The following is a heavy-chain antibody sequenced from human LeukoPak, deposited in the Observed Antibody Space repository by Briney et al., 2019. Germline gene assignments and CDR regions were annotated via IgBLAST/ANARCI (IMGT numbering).Heavy chain of an antibody. D-gene: IGHD6-19*01. CDR1: GFTFSDFS. CDR2: ISSSGNTI. CDR3: AKRAVAGTYYFDY. V-gene: IGHV3-48*01. J-gene: IGHJ4*02. Sequence: GGSLRLSCAASGFTFSDFSANWVRQTPGKGLEWVSYISSSGNTIYYANSVEGRFTISRDNAKNTLYLQMNSLRAEDTAVYYCAKRAVAGTYYFDYWGQGTLVTVSS.